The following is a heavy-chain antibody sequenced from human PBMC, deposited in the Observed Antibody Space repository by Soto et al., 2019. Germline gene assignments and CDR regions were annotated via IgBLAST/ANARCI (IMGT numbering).Heavy chain of an antibody. Sequence: PGESLKISCKGSGYSFTSYWISWVRQMAWKGLEWMGRIDPSDSYTNYSPSFQGRVTISADKSISTAYLQWSSLKASDTAMYYCAREYYYDRSGYHDDAFDIWGQGKRVTVSS. CDR1: GYSFTSYW. J-gene: IGHJ3*02. D-gene: IGHD3-22*01. CDR2: IDPSDSYT. V-gene: IGHV5-10-1*01. CDR3: AREYYYDRSGYHDDAFDI.